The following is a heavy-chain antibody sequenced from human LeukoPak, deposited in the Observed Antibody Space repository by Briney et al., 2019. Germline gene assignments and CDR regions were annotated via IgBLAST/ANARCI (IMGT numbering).Heavy chain of an antibody. Sequence: PGGSLRLSCAASGFTFSSYDMNWVRQAPGKGLEWVSYISKSTSTIYYADAVKGRFTISRDNAKNSLYLQMNSLRAEDTAVYYCAKSLEPYYDILTGYQWDAFDIWGQGTMVTVSS. CDR1: GFTFSSYD. V-gene: IGHV3-48*01. CDR3: AKSLEPYYDILTGYQWDAFDI. J-gene: IGHJ3*02. CDR2: ISKSTSTI. D-gene: IGHD3-9*01.